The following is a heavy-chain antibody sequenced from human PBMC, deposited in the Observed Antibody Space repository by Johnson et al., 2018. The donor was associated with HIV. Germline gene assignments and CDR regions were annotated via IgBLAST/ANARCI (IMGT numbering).Heavy chain of an antibody. D-gene: IGHD2-2*01. J-gene: IGHJ3*02. CDR3: TTVLEPAAKEPVVFVGAFDI. CDR2: ISGSGGST. CDR1: GFTFRSYA. Sequence: VQLVESGGGLIQPGGSLGLSCAASGFTFRSYAMSWVRQAPGRGLEWVSSISGSGGSTYYADSVKGRFTISRDNSKNTLYLQMNSLKTEETAVYYCTTVLEPAAKEPVVFVGAFDIWGQGTMATVSS. V-gene: IGHV3-23*04.